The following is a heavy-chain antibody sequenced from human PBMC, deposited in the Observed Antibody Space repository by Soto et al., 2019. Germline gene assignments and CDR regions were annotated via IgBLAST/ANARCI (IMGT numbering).Heavy chain of an antibody. CDR2: ISNDGRAQ. J-gene: IGHJ5*01. CDR3: ARDIWSGDYKWFDS. D-gene: IGHD3-3*01. V-gene: IGHV3-30*03. CDR1: TVTINVHG. Sequence: PGGSLRLSCTSSTVTINVHGIQWVRQAPGKGLEWVAFISNDGRAQYYADSVKGRFTISRDYSKNTVDLQMNSLRNEETAVYYCARDIWSGDYKWFDSWGPGTLVTV.